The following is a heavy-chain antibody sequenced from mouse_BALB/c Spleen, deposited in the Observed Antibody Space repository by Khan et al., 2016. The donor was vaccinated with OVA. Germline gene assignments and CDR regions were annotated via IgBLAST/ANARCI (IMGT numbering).Heavy chain of an antibody. CDR1: GYTFTNYG. Sequence: QIQLVQSGPELKKPGETVKISCKASGYTFTNYGMNWVKQSPGKALKWMGWINTYTGEPTYADDFKGRFAFSLETSASTAYLQINKLKNEDTATYFCARPPYFSYTLDYWGQGTSVTVSS. CDR3: ARPPYFSYTLDY. CDR2: INTYTGEP. V-gene: IGHV9-3-1*01. J-gene: IGHJ4*01. D-gene: IGHD2-10*01.